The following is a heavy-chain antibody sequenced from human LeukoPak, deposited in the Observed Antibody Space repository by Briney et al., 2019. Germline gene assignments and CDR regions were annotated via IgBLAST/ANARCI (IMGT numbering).Heavy chain of an antibody. V-gene: IGHV3-30*02. CDR2: IWHDGSHK. D-gene: IGHD2-21*01. CDR1: GFKFSLYG. Sequence: GGSLRLSCAASGFKFSLYGMHWVRQAPGKGLEWVAFIWHDGSHKDYADSVKGRFTVSRDTPNNMLYLQMNSLTVDDSAIYYCAEDADCGDNCDWGQGTLVTVSS. J-gene: IGHJ4*02. CDR3: AEDADCGDNCD.